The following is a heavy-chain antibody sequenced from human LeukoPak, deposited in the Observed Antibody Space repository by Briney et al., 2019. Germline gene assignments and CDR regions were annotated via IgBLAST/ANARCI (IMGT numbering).Heavy chain of an antibody. D-gene: IGHD3-22*01. CDR2: ISSSSSYI. V-gene: IGHV3-21*01. CDR3: ARDPDYYDSSGSIY. Sequence: GGSLRLSCAASGFTFSNYEMNWVRQAPGKGLEWVSSISSSSSYIYYADSVKGRFTISRDNAKNSLYLQMNSLRAEDTAVYYCARDPDYYDSSGSIYWGQGTLVTVSS. J-gene: IGHJ4*02. CDR1: GFTFSNYE.